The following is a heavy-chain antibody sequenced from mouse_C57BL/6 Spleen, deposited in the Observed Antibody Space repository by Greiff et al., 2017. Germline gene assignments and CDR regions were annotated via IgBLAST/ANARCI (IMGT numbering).Heavy chain of an antibody. J-gene: IGHJ2*01. CDR1: GYTFTSYW. CDR3: ARADLTKDC. CDR2: IDPSDSYT. Sequence: QVQLQQPGAELVMPGASVKLSCKASGYTFTSYWMHWVKQRPGQGLEWIGEIDPSDSYTNYNQKFKGKSTLTVDKSSSTAYMQLSSLTSEDSAVYYCARADLTKDCWGQGTTLTVSS. V-gene: IGHV1-69*01.